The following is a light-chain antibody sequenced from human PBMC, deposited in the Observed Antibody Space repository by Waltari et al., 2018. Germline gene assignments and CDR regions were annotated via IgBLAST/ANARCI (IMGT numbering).Light chain of an antibody. V-gene: IGKV1-27*01. CDR3: QKYNSVPWT. CDR1: QDVSNY. CDR2: AAS. Sequence: DIQMTQSASSMSASVGDRVTITCRASQDVSNYLAWYQQKPGKVPKLLIYAASTLQSGVPSRFSGSGSGTDFTLTITSLQPEDVATYYCQKYNSVPWTFGQGTKVEIK. J-gene: IGKJ1*01.